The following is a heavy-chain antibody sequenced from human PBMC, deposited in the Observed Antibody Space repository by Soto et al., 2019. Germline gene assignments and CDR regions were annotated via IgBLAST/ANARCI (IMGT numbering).Heavy chain of an antibody. J-gene: IGHJ6*02. CDR2: ILYTGNT. D-gene: IGHD3-10*01. CDR3: ARAAYGSGNYYAPHYYYAMDV. V-gene: IGHV4-59*01. Sequence: SETLSLTCTVSGVSISNYYWRWIRHPPGKGLEWLGYILYTGNTNYNPSLKSRVTISVDTSKNQVSLELTSVTTADTAVYFCARAAYGSGNYYAPHYYYAMDVWGQGTTVTVSS. CDR1: GVSISNYY.